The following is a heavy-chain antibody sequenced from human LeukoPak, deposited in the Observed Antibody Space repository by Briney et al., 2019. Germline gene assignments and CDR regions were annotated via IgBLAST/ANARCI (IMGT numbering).Heavy chain of an antibody. CDR2: IYPSDSDT. D-gene: IGHD5-12*01. CDR3: AKPGYSASFEL. Sequence: GESLKISCQASGYTFTTSWIGWVRQLPGTGLEWMAIIYPSDSDTRYNPSFQGQVTISADKSINPAYLSWSSLKASDSAIYYCAKPGYSASFELWGQGTTVTVSS. V-gene: IGHV5-51*01. CDR1: GYTFTTSW. J-gene: IGHJ3*01.